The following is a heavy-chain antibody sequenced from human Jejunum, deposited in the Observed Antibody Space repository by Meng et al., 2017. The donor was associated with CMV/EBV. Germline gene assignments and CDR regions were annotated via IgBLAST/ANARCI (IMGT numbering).Heavy chain of an antibody. CDR1: RSPH. J-gene: IGHJ4*02. CDR3: ARVRVHSSGWRPFDY. CDR2: IYDSGSA. V-gene: IGHV4-39*07. Sequence: RSPHWGWIRQPPGEGLEWIGHIYDSGSAYNNPSHKSQVSITKDTSKNQFSLRLDSVTAADTAVYYCARVRVHSSGWRPFDYWGRGTLVTVSS. D-gene: IGHD6-19*01.